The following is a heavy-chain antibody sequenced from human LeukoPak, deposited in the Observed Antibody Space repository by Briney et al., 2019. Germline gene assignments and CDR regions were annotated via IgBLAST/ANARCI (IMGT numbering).Heavy chain of an antibody. D-gene: IGHD3-3*01. CDR1: GGSISSSSYY. CDR3: ARRLTYYDFWSGYRYFDY. Sequence: SETLSLTCTVSGGSISSSSYYWGWIRQPPGKGLEWIGSIYYSGSTYYNPSLKSRVTISVDTSKNQFSLKLSSVTAADTAVYYCARRLTYYDFWSGYRYFDYWGQGTLVTVSS. CDR2: IYYSGST. J-gene: IGHJ4*02. V-gene: IGHV4-39*07.